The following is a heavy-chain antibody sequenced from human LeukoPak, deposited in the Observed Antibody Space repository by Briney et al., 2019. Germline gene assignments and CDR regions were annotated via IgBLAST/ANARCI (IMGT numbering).Heavy chain of an antibody. CDR2: IYPGDSDI. V-gene: IGHV5-51*01. CDR3: ETLSSAFDY. J-gene: IGHJ4*02. D-gene: IGHD1-26*01. CDR1: GYSFTSYL. Sequence: HGESLKISCKGSGYSFTSYLIGLVREMPGKGLEWMGIIYPGDSDIRYSPSFQGHVTLSADRSINTAYLQWSSLEASDTAMYYCETLSSAFDYWGQGTLVPVSS.